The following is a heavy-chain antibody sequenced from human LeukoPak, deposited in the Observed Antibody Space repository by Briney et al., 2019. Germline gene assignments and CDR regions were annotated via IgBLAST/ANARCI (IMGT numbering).Heavy chain of an antibody. D-gene: IGHD3-3*01. CDR1: GGSISSGDYY. Sequence: SETLSLTCTVSGGSISSGDYYWGWIRQPPGKGLEWIGEIYHSGSTNYNPSLKSRVTISVDKSKNQFSLKLSSVTAADTAVYYCARGGARLYDPDYWGQGTLVTVSS. CDR3: ARGGARLYDPDY. V-gene: IGHV4-39*07. CDR2: IYHSGST. J-gene: IGHJ4*02.